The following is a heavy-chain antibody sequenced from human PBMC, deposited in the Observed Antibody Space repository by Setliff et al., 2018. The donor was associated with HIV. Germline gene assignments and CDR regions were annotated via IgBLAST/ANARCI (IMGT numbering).Heavy chain of an antibody. CDR1: GFTFTTYY. V-gene: IGHV1-46*01. CDR2: INPSGGST. J-gene: IGHJ6*03. CDR3: ARDAFDYTAYYYSYMDV. Sequence: RASVKVSCKASGFTFTTYYMHWVRQAPGQGLEWMGIINPSGGSTTYAQKFQGRVTMTRDTSTSTVYMELSSLRSEDTAVYYCARDAFDYTAYYYSYMDVWGKGTTVTVSS. D-gene: IGHD4-4*01.